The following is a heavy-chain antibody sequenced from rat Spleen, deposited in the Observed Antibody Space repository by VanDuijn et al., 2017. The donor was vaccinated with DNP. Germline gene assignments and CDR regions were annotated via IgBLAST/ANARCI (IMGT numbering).Heavy chain of an antibody. CDR3: ARHLDKWCLFDY. CDR1: GFTFSDYY. J-gene: IGHJ2*01. D-gene: IGHD1-1*01. V-gene: IGHV5-29*01. CDR2: ISYDGPST. Sequence: EVQLVESGGGLVQPGRSLKLSCAASGFTFSDYYMAWVRQAPTKGLEWVATISYDGPSTYYRDSVKGRFTISRDNAKTTLYLQMDSLRSEDTATYYCARHLDKWCLFDYWGQGVTVTVSS.